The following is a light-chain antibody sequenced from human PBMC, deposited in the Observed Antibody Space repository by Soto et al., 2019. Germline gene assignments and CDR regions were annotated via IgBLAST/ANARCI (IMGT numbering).Light chain of an antibody. J-gene: IGKJ1*01. CDR3: QQYNNWPWT. CDR1: QSISDT. V-gene: IGKV3-15*01. Sequence: EIVMTQSPATRSVSPGGRATLSCRASQSISDTLAWYLQKPGQAPRLLIYSASRRETGFPAMFSGSGAGTDCTLTISSLQSEDVPVVECQQYNNWPWTFGQGTKVDIK. CDR2: SAS.